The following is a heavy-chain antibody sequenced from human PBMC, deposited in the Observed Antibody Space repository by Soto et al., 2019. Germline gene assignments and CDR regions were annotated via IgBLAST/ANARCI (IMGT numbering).Heavy chain of an antibody. CDR3: ARDGSTVTTNYHYAMDV. V-gene: IGHV3-48*03. CDR2: IHSGGSRI. D-gene: IGHD4-17*01. Sequence: EVQLVESGGGLVQPGGSLILSCAASGFTFSTYHMNWVRQAPGKGLEWVSYIHSGGSRIYYADSVKGRFTISRDNAKNSLYLQMNSLRAEDTAVYYCARDGSTVTTNYHYAMDVWRQGTTVTVSS. CDR1: GFTFSTYH. J-gene: IGHJ6*02.